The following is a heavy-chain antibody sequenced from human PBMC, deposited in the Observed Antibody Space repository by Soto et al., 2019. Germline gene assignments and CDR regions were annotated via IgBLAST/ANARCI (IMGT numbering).Heavy chain of an antibody. V-gene: IGHV4-59*08. J-gene: IGHJ5*02. Sequence: PSETLSLTCTVSGGYISSYYWTWIRQPPGKGLEWIGYIFYSGSTNYNPSLKSRVTISVDTSKNQFSLKLSSVTAADTAVYYCARHYSAYSSSDWFDPWGQGTLVTVSS. D-gene: IGHD6-6*01. CDR1: GGYISSYY. CDR3: ARHYSAYSSSDWFDP. CDR2: IFYSGST.